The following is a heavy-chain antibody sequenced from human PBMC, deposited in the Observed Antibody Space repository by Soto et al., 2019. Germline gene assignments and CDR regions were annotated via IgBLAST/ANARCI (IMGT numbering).Heavy chain of an antibody. CDR2: IYYSGST. D-gene: IGHD2-2*01. Sequence: PSETLSLTCTVSGGSISSYYWSWIRQPPGKGLEWIGYIYYSGSTNYNPSLKSRVTISVDTSKNQFSLKLSSVTAADTAVYYCAREPLGYCSSTSCFGWAFDIWGQGTMVTV. J-gene: IGHJ3*02. CDR3: AREPLGYCSSTSCFGWAFDI. CDR1: GGSISSYY. V-gene: IGHV4-59*01.